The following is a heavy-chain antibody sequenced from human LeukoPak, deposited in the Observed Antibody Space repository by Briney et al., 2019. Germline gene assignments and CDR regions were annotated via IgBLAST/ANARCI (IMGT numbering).Heavy chain of an antibody. Sequence: SETLSLTCTVSGGSISNYYWTWIRQPAGKGLEWIGRISTSGNTYYNPSLKSRLTMSVDTSKNQFSLKLSSVTAADTAVYYCARGTKYCNGDSCQNWFDPWGQGTLVTVSS. CDR3: ARGTKYCNGDSCQNWFDP. V-gene: IGHV4-4*07. CDR2: ISTSGNT. J-gene: IGHJ5*02. D-gene: IGHD2-15*01. CDR1: GGSISNYY.